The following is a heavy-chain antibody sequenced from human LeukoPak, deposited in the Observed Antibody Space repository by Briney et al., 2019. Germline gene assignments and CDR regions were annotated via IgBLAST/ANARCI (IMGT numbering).Heavy chain of an antibody. CDR3: TREDHSNYNY. V-gene: IGHV3-7*01. D-gene: IGHD4-11*01. J-gene: IGHJ4*02. CDR2: IKQDGGET. CDR1: GLSVSSNF. Sequence: GGSPRLSCAATGLSVSSNFMSWVRQAPGKGLEWVASIKQDGGETFYVDSVKGRFTISRDNAKNSLYLQMNSLRAEDTAVYYCTREDHSNYNYWGQGTLVTVSS.